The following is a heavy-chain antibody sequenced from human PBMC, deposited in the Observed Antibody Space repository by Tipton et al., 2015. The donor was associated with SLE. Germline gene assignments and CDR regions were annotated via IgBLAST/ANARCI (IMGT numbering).Heavy chain of an antibody. CDR2: VYYSGGT. Sequence: GLVRPSETLSLTCTVSGGSISSYYWSWIRQPPGKGLEWIGYVYYSGGTNYSPSLRSRVSISLDTSKNQFSLKLTSVTAADTAVYYCARVDSTVTTGLDYWGQGILATVPS. V-gene: IGHV4-59*01. J-gene: IGHJ4*02. CDR1: GGSISSYY. D-gene: IGHD4-17*01. CDR3: ARVDSTVTTGLDY.